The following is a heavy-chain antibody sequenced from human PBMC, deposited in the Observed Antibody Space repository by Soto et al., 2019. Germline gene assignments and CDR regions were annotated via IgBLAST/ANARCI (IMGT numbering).Heavy chain of an antibody. CDR1: GYTFSSYG. D-gene: IGHD3-10*01. Sequence: QVQLVQSGAEVKKPGASVKVSCKASGYTFSSYGISWVRQAPGQGLEWMGWISAYNGNTKNAQQLQGRVTMTTDTSTSTAYMELRSLRSDATAVYYCARDLSALWFGELCHDYWGQGTLVTVSS. V-gene: IGHV1-18*01. CDR2: ISAYNGNT. CDR3: ARDLSALWFGELCHDY. J-gene: IGHJ4*02.